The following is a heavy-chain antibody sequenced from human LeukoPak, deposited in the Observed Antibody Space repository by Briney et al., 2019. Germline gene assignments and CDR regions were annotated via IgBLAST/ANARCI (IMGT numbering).Heavy chain of an antibody. CDR3: AGHHPRNTVDF. D-gene: IGHD2/OR15-2a*01. CDR1: GGSISSYY. V-gene: IGHV4-59*08. Sequence: SETLSLTCTVSGGSISSYYWSWIRQPPGKGLEWIGYISHSGSTNYSPSLKSRVTISLDTSKNQFSLKLSSVTAADTAVYYCAGHHPRNTVDFWGQGTLVTVSS. CDR2: ISHSGST. J-gene: IGHJ4*02.